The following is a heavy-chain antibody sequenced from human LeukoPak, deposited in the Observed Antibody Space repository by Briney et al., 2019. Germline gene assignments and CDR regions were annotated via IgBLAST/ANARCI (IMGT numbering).Heavy chain of an antibody. Sequence: PSETLSLTCTVSGGSISSSSYYWGWIRQPPGKGLEWIGSIYYSGSTYYNPSLKSRVTISVDTSKNQFSLKLSSVTAADTAVYYCARVHGCGGDCYAGYFDYWGQGTLVTVSS. D-gene: IGHD2-21*02. J-gene: IGHJ4*02. CDR3: ARVHGCGGDCYAGYFDY. CDR1: GGSISSSSYY. V-gene: IGHV4-39*07. CDR2: IYYSGST.